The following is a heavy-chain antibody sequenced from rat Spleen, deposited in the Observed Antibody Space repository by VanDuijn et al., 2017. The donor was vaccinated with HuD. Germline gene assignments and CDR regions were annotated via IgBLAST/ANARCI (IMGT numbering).Heavy chain of an antibody. CDR1: GFAFRNYG. CDR3: ARHWNDDYFDY. CDR2: ISYDGSNT. J-gene: IGHJ2*01. Sequence: EVQLVESGGGLVEPGRSLKLSCAASGFAFRNYGMAWVRQTLTKGLEWVATISYDGSNTYYGDSVKGRFTISRDNAKSTLYLQMNSLRSEDTATYFCARHWNDDYFDYWGQGVMVTVSS. V-gene: IGHV5-29*01.